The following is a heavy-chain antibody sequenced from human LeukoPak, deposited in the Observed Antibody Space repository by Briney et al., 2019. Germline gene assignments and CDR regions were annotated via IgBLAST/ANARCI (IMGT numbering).Heavy chain of an antibody. CDR2: ISSSSSYI. D-gene: IGHD1-26*01. V-gene: IGHV3-21*01. J-gene: IGHJ4*02. Sequence: PGGSLRLSCAASGFTFSSYSMNWVRQAPGKGLEWVSSISSSSSYIYYADSVKGRFTISRDNAKNSLYLQMSSLRAEDTAVYYCARAKPGYYDGSYFGLVVSPGGLDYWGQGTLVTVSS. CDR3: ARAKPGYYDGSYFGLVVSPGGLDY. CDR1: GFTFSSYS.